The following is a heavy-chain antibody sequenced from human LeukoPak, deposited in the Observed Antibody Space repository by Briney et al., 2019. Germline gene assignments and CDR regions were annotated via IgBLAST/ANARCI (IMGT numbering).Heavy chain of an antibody. CDR1: GFTFSSYS. CDR3: AREGYCSGGSCYSWFDP. D-gene: IGHD2-15*01. Sequence: GSLRLSCAASGFTFSSYSMNWVRQAPGKGLEWIGEINHSGSTNYNPSLKSRVTISVDTSKNQFSLKLSSVTAADTAVYYCAREGYCSGGSCYSWFDPWGQGTLVTVSS. J-gene: IGHJ5*02. V-gene: IGHV4-34*01. CDR2: INHSGST.